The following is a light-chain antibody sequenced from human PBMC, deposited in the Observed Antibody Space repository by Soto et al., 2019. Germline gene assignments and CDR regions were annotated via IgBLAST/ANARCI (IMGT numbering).Light chain of an antibody. CDR1: SSGVGGYNY. CDR3: SSYAGSNNYV. J-gene: IGLJ1*01. V-gene: IGLV2-8*01. Sequence: QSVLTQPPSASGSPGQSVAISCTGTSSGVGGYNYVSWYQLHPGKAPKLMIYEVNMRPSGVPDRFSGSKSGNTASLTVSGLRAEDEADYYCSSYAGSNNYVFGTGTKVTVL. CDR2: EVN.